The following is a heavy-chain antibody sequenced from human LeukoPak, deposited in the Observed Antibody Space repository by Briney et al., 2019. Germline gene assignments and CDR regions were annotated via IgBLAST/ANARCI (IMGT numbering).Heavy chain of an antibody. Sequence: SETLSLTCTVSGGSISSYYWSWIRQPAGKGLEWIGRIYTSGSTNYNPSLKSRVTMSVDTSKNQCSLKLSSVTAADTAVYYCARTIRFGGVIVFDYWGQGTLVTVSS. CDR2: IYTSGST. V-gene: IGHV4-4*07. CDR1: GGSISSYY. J-gene: IGHJ4*02. CDR3: ARTIRFGGVIVFDY. D-gene: IGHD3-16*02.